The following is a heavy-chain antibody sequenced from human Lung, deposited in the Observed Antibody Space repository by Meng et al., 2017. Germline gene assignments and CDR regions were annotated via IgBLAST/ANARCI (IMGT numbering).Heavy chain of an antibody. CDR2: INHSGST. D-gene: IGHD4-11*01. CDR1: GGSFRDYY. V-gene: IGHV4-34*01. CDR3: ARGPTTMAHDFDY. J-gene: IGHJ4*02. Sequence: QVELHQWGAGLLKPSETLSLSRGVAGGSFRDYYWSWIRQPPGKGLEWIGEINHSGSTNYNPSLESRATISVDTSQNNLSLKLSSVTAADSAVYYCARGPTTMAHDFDYWGQGTLVTVSS.